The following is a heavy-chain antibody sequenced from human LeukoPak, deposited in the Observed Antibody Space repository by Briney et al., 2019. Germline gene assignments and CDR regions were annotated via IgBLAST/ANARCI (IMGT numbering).Heavy chain of an antibody. J-gene: IGHJ5*02. Sequence: ASVKVSCKASGYTFTGYYMHWVRQAPGQGLEWMGWINPNSGGTNYAQKFQGRVTMTRDTSISTAYMELSRLRSDDTAVYYCARDIAVAGTIWFDPWGQGTPVTVSS. V-gene: IGHV1-2*02. CDR2: INPNSGGT. CDR3: ARDIAVAGTIWFDP. CDR1: GYTFTGYY. D-gene: IGHD6-19*01.